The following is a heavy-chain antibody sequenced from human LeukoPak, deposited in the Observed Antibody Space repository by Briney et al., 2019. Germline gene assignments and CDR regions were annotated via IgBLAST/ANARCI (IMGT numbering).Heavy chain of an antibody. J-gene: IGHJ4*02. D-gene: IGHD3-3*01. CDR2: ISGSGGST. CDR1: GFTFSSYA. V-gene: IGHV3-23*01. CDR3: AKGKDFWSGYCPFDS. Sequence: GGSLRLSCAASGFTFSSYAMSWVRQAPGKGLEWVSAISGSGGSTYYADSVKGRFTISRDNSKNTLYLQMNSLRAEDTAVYYCAKGKDFWSGYCPFDSWGQGTLVTVSS.